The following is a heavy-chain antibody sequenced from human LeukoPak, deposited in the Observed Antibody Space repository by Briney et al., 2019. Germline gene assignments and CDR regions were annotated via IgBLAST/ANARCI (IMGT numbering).Heavy chain of an antibody. J-gene: IGHJ4*02. V-gene: IGHV4-59*01. D-gene: IGHD4-23*01. Sequence: PSETLSLTCTVSGGSISSYYWSWIRQPPGKGLEWIGYIYYSGSTNHNPSLKSRVTISVDTSKNQFSLKLSSVTAADTAVYYCARDNYGGDFDYWGQGTLVTVSS. CDR1: GGSISSYY. CDR3: ARDNYGGDFDY. CDR2: IYYSGST.